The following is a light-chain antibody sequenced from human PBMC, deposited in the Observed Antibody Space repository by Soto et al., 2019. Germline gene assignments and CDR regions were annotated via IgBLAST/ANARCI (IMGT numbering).Light chain of an antibody. CDR1: SSNIGSNL. CDR2: EVT. V-gene: IGLV1-44*01. CDR3: SSYVGRNLLL. J-gene: IGLJ1*01. Sequence: SVLTQPPSASGTPGQRVTISCSGSSSNIGSNLVNWYQQFPGTAPKLLMIYEVTKRPSGVPDRFSGSKSGNTASLTVSGLQAEDEADYYCSSYVGRNLLLFGAGTKVTVL.